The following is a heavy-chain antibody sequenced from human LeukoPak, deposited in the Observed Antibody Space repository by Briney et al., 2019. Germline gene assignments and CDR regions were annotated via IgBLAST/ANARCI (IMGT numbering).Heavy chain of an antibody. D-gene: IGHD6-13*01. Sequence: PGGSLRLSCAASGFNFSNYWMTWVRQAPGKGLEWVANIKKDGSEKHFVDSVKGRFTISRDNAKKSLYLQVDSLRAEDTAVYYCARAFARYTSSWYPRYGLDVWGQGTAVTVSS. CDR1: GFNFSNYW. V-gene: IGHV3-7*05. CDR3: ARAFARYTSSWYPRYGLDV. CDR2: IKKDGSEK. J-gene: IGHJ6*02.